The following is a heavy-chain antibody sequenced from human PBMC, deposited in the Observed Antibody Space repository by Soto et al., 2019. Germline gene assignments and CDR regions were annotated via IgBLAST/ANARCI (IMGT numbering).Heavy chain of an antibody. CDR2: IGTAGDT. CDR1: GGTFSGFD. CDR3: SRGQEVGAHFFDS. D-gene: IGHD2-15*01. Sequence: GGTLRLSCAVSGGTFSGFDMHWVRQPTGKGLEWVSTIGTAGDTYYAVSVKGRFTISRDNAKNYLSLQMNGLRAGDTAVYFCSRGQEVGAHFFDSWGQGTQVTVSS. J-gene: IGHJ4*02. V-gene: IGHV3-13*01.